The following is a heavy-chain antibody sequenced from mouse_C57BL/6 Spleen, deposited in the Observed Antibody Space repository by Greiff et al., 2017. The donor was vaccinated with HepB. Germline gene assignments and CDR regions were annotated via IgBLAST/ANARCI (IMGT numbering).Heavy chain of an antibody. CDR1: GYTFTSYW. J-gene: IGHJ2*01. CDR2: IYPGSGST. Sequence: QVQLQQPGAELVKPGASVKMSCKASGYTFTSYWITWVKQRPGQGLEWIGDIYPGSGSTNYNEKFKSKATLTVDTSSSTAYMQLSSLTSEDSAVYYCARKGNYVYYFYYWGQGTTLTVSS. CDR3: ARKGNYVYYFYY. D-gene: IGHD2-1*01. V-gene: IGHV1-55*01.